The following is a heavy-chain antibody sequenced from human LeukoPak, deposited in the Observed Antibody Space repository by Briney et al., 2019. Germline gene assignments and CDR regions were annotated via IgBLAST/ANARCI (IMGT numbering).Heavy chain of an antibody. CDR3: AREGGYSYGYDY. CDR2: IYTSGTT. D-gene: IGHD5-18*01. V-gene: IGHV4-4*07. J-gene: IGHJ4*02. Sequence: SETLSLTCTVSGGPFSNYYWSWIRQPAGKGLEWIGHIYTSGTTNYNPSFKGRVTMSIDTSKNEISLKLSSVTAADTALYYCAREGGYSYGYDYWGQGTLVSVSS. CDR1: GGPFSNYY.